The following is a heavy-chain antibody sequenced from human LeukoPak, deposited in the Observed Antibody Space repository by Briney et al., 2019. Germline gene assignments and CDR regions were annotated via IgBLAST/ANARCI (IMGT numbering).Heavy chain of an antibody. Sequence: SETLSLTCTVSGGSISSSGYYWGWIRQPPGKGLEWIGRIYTSGSTNYNPSLKSRVTMSVDTSKNQFSLKLSSVTAADTAMYYCARDDGYGDPFDIWGQGTMVTVSS. CDR1: GGSISSSGYY. J-gene: IGHJ3*02. D-gene: IGHD5-18*01. CDR2: IYTSGST. V-gene: IGHV4-61*08. CDR3: ARDDGYGDPFDI.